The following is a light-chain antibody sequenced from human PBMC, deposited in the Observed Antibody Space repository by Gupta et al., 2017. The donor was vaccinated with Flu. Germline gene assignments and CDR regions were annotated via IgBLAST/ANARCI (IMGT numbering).Light chain of an antibody. J-gene: IGLJ2*01. CDR2: STS. CDR3: RRYYGGARV. CDR1: SGAVTSGNY. Sequence: VVPQEPSLTVSPGGTVTLTCASSSGAVTSGNYPNWFQQKPGQGHRNLIYSTSNTHSWTPARFSGSLIGGKAALTLSGVQTEDEDDYYSRRYYGGARVFGGGTNLTVL. V-gene: IGLV7-43*01.